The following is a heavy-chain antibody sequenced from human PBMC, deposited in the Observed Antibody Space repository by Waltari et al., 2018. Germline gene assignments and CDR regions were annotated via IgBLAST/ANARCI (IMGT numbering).Heavy chain of an antibody. CDR2: ISSTGNT. CDR3: ARGDKGGSGAYYAFDI. Sequence: QVQLQESGPGLVKPSLTLSLTCTVSGASLPKADYYWNWFRQSPGEGLEWIGYISSTGNTYYKPSLKSRITISLDTSKSHFSLNLSSVTAADTAVYYCARGDKGGSGAYYAFDIWGQGTNVTVSS. D-gene: IGHD1-26*01. J-gene: IGHJ3*02. CDR1: GASLPKADYY. V-gene: IGHV4-30-4*08.